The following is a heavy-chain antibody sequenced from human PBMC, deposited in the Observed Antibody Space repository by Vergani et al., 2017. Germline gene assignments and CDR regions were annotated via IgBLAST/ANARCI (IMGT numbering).Heavy chain of an antibody. CDR1: GFTFSSYG. V-gene: IGHV3-30*03. CDR2: ISYDGSNK. D-gene: IGHD2-15*01. Sequence: QVQLVESGGGVVQPGRSLRLSCAASGFTFSSYGMHWVRQAPGKGLEWVAVISYDGSNKYYADSVKGRFTISRDNSKNTLYLQMNSLRAEDTAVYYCARDEGRCSGGSCYPGPKNWFDPWGQGTLVTVSS. CDR3: ARDEGRCSGGSCYPGPKNWFDP. J-gene: IGHJ5*02.